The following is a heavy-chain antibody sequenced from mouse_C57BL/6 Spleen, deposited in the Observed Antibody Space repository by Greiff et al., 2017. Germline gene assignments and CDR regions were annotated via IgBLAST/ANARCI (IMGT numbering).Heavy chain of an antibody. J-gene: IGHJ2*01. CDR3: ARYHYYYGSSDGFDY. Sequence: QVQLQQPGAELVKPGASVKMSCKASGYTFTSYWITWVKQRPGQGLEWIGDIYPGSGTTNYNEKFKSKATLTVDTSSSTAYMQLSSLTSEDSAVYDGARYHYYYGSSDGFDYWGQGTTLTVSS. CDR1: GYTFTSYW. V-gene: IGHV1-55*01. D-gene: IGHD1-1*01. CDR2: IYPGSGTT.